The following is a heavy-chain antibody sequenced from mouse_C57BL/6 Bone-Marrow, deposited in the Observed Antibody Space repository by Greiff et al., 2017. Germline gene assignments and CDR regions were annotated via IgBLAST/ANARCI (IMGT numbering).Heavy chain of an antibody. Sequence: EVKLMDSGGGLVQPGGSLKLSCAASGFTFSSYAMSWVRQTPEKRLEWVATISDGGSYTYYPDNVKGRFTISRDNAKNYLYLQMSHLKSEDTAMYDCARDLGQCMDYWGQGTSVTVSS. V-gene: IGHV5-4*01. CDR2: ISDGGSYT. J-gene: IGHJ4*01. CDR1: GFTFSSYA. D-gene: IGHD3-3*01. CDR3: ARDLGQCMDY.